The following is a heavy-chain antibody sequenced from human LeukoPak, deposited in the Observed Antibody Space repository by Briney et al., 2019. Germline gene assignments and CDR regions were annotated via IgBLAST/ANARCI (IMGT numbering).Heavy chain of an antibody. CDR3: ARESAYYYGSGSYSDAFDI. CDR1: GGSISSHY. V-gene: IGHV4-59*11. Sequence: SETLSLTCTVSGGSISSHYWSWIRQSPGKGLEWIGFMHYRGNTNSNPSLRSRVTVSMDTSKNQFPLKLSSVTAADTAVYYCARESAYYYGSGSYSDAFDIWGQGTMVTVSS. CDR2: MHYRGNT. J-gene: IGHJ3*02. D-gene: IGHD3-10*01.